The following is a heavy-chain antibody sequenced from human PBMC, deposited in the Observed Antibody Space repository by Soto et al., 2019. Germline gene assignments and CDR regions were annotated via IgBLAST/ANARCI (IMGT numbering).Heavy chain of an antibody. D-gene: IGHD1-1*01. Sequence: PGGSLRLSCAASGFTFSGSAMHWVRQASGKGLEWVGRIRSKANSYATAYAASVKGRFTISRDDSKNTAYLQMNSLKTEDTAVYYCTINWNYYYGMDVWGQGTTVTVSS. V-gene: IGHV3-73*01. CDR3: TINWNYYYGMDV. CDR1: GFTFSGSA. J-gene: IGHJ6*02. CDR2: IRSKANSYAT.